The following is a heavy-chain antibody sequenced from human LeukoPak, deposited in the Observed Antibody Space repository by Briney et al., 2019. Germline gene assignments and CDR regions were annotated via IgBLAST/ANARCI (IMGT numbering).Heavy chain of an antibody. Sequence: KSSETLSLTCSGSNYSISNSLYWGWLRQPPGKGLEWIGSIYRSGSTFYNPSLKSRVTISLDTSKNQFSLKLSSVTAADTAVYFRARGTYGYYMDVWGKGTTVTVSS. J-gene: IGHJ6*03. CDR1: NYSISNSLY. D-gene: IGHD4-17*01. CDR3: ARGTYGYYMDV. CDR2: IYRSGST. V-gene: IGHV4-38-2*02.